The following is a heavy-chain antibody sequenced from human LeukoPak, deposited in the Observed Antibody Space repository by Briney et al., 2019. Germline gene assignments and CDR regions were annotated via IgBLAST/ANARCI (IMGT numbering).Heavy chain of an antibody. CDR1: GFTVSSNY. D-gene: IGHD6-19*01. CDR2: IYSGGST. Sequence: GGSLRLSCAASGFTVSSNYMSWVRQAPGKGLEWVSVIYSGGSTHYADSVKGRFTISRDNSKNTLYLQMNSLRAEDTAVYYCAREMRSGWSVRDYWGQGTLVTVSS. J-gene: IGHJ4*02. CDR3: AREMRSGWSVRDY. V-gene: IGHV3-53*01.